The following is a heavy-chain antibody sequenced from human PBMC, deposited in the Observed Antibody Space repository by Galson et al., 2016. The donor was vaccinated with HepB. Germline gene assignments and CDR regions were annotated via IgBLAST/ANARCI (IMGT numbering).Heavy chain of an antibody. CDR3: AKVSGRGGGNWFYP. V-gene: IGHV1-2*02. J-gene: IGHJ5*02. CDR2: INPNSGGA. CDR1: GYTFTGYY. Sequence: SVKVSCKASGYTFTGYYMHWVRQAPGQGLEWMGYINPNSGGADYAQKFQGRVTMTRDTSINTVYMELRRLRPDDTAVYYCAKVSGRGGGNWFYPWGQGTLVTVCS. D-gene: IGHD3-10*01.